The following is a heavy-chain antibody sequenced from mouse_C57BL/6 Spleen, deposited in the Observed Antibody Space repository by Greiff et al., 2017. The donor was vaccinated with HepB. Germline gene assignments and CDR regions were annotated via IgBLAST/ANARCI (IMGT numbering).Heavy chain of an antibody. Sequence: VHVKQSGPELVKPGASVKMSCKASGYTFTDYNMHWVKQSHGKSLEWIGYINPNNGGTSYNQKFKGKATLTVNKSSSTAYMELRSLTSEDSAVYYCARFDGYWDYAMDYWGQGTSVTVSS. J-gene: IGHJ4*01. V-gene: IGHV1-22*01. CDR3: ARFDGYWDYAMDY. CDR1: GYTFTDYN. D-gene: IGHD2-3*01. CDR2: INPNNGGT.